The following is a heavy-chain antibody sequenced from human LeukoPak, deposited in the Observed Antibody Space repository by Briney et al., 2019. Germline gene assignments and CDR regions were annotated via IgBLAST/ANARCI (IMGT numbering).Heavy chain of an antibody. V-gene: IGHV1-2*02. CDR3: ARSRAHTFDI. CDR1: GYTFTDYY. D-gene: IGHD2-21*01. CDR2: INPNSGDT. J-gene: IGHJ3*02. Sequence: ASVKVSCKAPGYTFTDYYIHWVRQAPGQGLECMGWINPNSGDTNYAQKFQGRVTMTRDTSISTAYMEVSRLRSDDTAVYYCARSRAHTFDIWGQGTMVTVS.